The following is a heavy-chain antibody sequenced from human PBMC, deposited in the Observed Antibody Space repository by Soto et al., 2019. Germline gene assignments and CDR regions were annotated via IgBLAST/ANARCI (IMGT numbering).Heavy chain of an antibody. CDR2: VYSSGST. Sequence: SETLSLTCNASGGTVTSGSYYWSWIRQPPGKGLEWIGFVYSSGSTKYNPSLKSQVTISVDTSKNQFSLRLNSVTAADTAIYYCARGPAYCGRDCYRKNFDYWGLGTLVTVSS. CDR1: GGTVTSGSYY. J-gene: IGHJ4*02. D-gene: IGHD2-21*02. V-gene: IGHV4-61*01. CDR3: ARGPAYCGRDCYRKNFDY.